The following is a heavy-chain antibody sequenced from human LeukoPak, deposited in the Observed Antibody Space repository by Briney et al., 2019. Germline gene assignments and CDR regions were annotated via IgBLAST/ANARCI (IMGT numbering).Heavy chain of an antibody. Sequence: PGGSLRLSCAASGFTVSSNYMSWVRQAPGKGLEWVSVIYSGGSTYYADSVKGRFTISRDNGKHSLYLQMNSLRAEDTAVYYCAREGSDFWSGYSKGYFDYWGQGTLVTVSS. CDR2: IYSGGST. V-gene: IGHV3-53*01. D-gene: IGHD3-3*01. J-gene: IGHJ4*02. CDR1: GFTVSSNY. CDR3: AREGSDFWSGYSKGYFDY.